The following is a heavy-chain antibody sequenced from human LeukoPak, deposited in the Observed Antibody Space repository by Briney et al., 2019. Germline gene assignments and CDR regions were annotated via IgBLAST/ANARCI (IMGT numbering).Heavy chain of an antibody. V-gene: IGHV3-30*18. D-gene: IGHD5-18*01. CDR3: AKDGLGVQWIQLWDFDY. CDR1: GFTFSSYG. Sequence: GGSLRLSCAASGFTFSSYGMHWVRQAPGKGLEWVAVISYDGSNKYYADSVKGRFTISRDNSKNTLYLQMNSLRAEGTAVYYCAKDGLGVQWIQLWDFDYWGQGTLVTVSS. CDR2: ISYDGSNK. J-gene: IGHJ4*02.